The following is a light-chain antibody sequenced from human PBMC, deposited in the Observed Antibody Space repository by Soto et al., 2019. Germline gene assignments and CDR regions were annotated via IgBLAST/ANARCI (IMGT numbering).Light chain of an antibody. J-gene: IGKJ1*01. CDR1: QSVRSN. Sequence: EIVMTQSPATLSVSPGERATLSCRASQSVRSNLAWYQQKPGQAPRLLIYGASTRATGIPARFSGSGSGSEFTLTISSLQSEDFAIYYCHQYNNWPGTFGQGTKVDI. V-gene: IGKV3-15*01. CDR3: HQYNNWPGT. CDR2: GAS.